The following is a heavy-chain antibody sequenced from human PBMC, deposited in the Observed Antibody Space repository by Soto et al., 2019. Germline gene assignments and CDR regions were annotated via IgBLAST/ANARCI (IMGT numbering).Heavy chain of an antibody. J-gene: IGHJ4*02. CDR2: MNTNTGNT. Sequence: AASVKVSCKTSGYPFTEFDINWVRQAPGQGLEWMGWMNTNTGNTGYAQKFQGRVTMTRDTSISTAYMELRRLRSEDTAVYYCARVVRFFGGHAGYWGQGTLVTVSS. CDR3: ARVVRFFGGHAGY. CDR1: GYPFTEFD. D-gene: IGHD3-3*01. V-gene: IGHV1-8*01.